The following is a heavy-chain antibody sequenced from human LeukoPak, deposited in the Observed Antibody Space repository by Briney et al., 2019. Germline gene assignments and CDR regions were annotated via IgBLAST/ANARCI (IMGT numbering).Heavy chain of an antibody. D-gene: IGHD1-7*01. CDR2: INPSGGST. CDR3: ARPAYNWNYGWAYYFDY. J-gene: IGHJ4*02. CDR1: GYTFTSYY. Sequence: ASVKVSCKASGYTFTSYYMHWVRQAPGQGLEWMGIINPSGGSTSYAQKFQGRVTMTRDTSTSTVYMELSSLRSEDTAVYYCARPAYNWNYGWAYYFDYWGQGTLVTVSS. V-gene: IGHV1-46*01.